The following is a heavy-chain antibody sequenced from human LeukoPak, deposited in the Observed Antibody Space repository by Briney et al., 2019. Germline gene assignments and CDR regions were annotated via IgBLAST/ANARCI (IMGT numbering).Heavy chain of an antibody. Sequence: PGGSLRLSCAASGFTFSDYWLSWARQAPGKGLEWVANIKQDGSEKHYVDSVKGRFTISRDNAKNSLFLQMNSLRVEDTAVYYCARRYFDYWGQGTLVTVSS. J-gene: IGHJ4*02. CDR2: IKQDGSEK. CDR3: ARRYFDY. V-gene: IGHV3-7*01. CDR1: GFTFSDYW.